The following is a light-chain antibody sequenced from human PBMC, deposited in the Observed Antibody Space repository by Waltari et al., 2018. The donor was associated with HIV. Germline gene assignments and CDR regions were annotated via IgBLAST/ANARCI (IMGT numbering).Light chain of an antibody. Sequence: QSVLAQPRSVSGTPGQRVNISCSGSSSNVRNNYVYWYQQVPGVAPKLLIYSNHQRPAGVSDRFSCAKSGSSASLAISGLRTEYEAEYYFAAWDDRLSCRLFGGGTKVTVL. CDR2: SNH. V-gene: IGLV1-47*02. J-gene: IGLJ2*01. CDR3: AAWDDRLSCRL. CDR1: SSNVRNNY.